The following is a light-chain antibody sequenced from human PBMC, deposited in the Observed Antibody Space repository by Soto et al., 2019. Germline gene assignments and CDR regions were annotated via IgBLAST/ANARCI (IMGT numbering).Light chain of an antibody. J-gene: IGKJ1*01. CDR2: DSS. Sequence: IEMTQSPSTLSASVLYRVTITFRAIQSISSWLALYQPKPGKAPKLLIYDSSSLASGVPSSFSGSGSGTESTLNISSLQPDDFPTYYSQQYNRYSWTFGQGTKVDIK. CDR1: QSISSW. V-gene: IGKV1-5*01. CDR3: QQYNRYSWT.